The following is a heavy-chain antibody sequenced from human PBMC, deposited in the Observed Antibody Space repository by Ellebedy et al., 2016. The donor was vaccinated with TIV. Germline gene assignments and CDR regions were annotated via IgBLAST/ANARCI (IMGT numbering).Heavy chain of an antibody. CDR3: AKGCGGSCYWEAY. J-gene: IGHJ4*02. CDR2: ISGGVGNT. D-gene: IGHD2-15*01. Sequence: GESLKTSCAASGITFCHYVMSWVRPAPGKGLEWVSSISGGVGNTYYADSVKGPFTSSSDNSKNTLYLQMNSLRGEDTAVYYCAKGCGGSCYWEAYWGQGTLVTVTS. V-gene: IGHV3-23*01. CDR1: GITFCHYV.